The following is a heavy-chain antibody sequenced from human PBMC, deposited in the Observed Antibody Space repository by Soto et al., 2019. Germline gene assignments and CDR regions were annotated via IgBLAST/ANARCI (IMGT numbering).Heavy chain of an antibody. Sequence: QVQLVQSGAEVKKPGASVKVSCKASGYTFTSYAMHWVRQAPGQRLEWMGWINAGNGNTKYSQKFQGRVTITRDTSASTAYMVLSSLGSEDTAVYYCARRYSSGWYTYWYFDLWGRGTLVTVSS. J-gene: IGHJ2*01. D-gene: IGHD6-19*01. V-gene: IGHV1-3*01. CDR1: GYTFTSYA. CDR3: ARRYSSGWYTYWYFDL. CDR2: INAGNGNT.